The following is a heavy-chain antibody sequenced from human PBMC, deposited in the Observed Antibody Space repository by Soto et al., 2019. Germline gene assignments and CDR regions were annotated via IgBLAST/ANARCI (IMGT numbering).Heavy chain of an antibody. CDR3: PTGQWFTP. Sequence: EVQLVSSGGGLVKPGGSLRLSCAASGFTFVNAWMSWVRQASGKGLEWVGLIKKTSEGGATEYAAPVKGRFTISRDDSKHTLNRQMNSLKTEHTAVSYCPTGQWFTPWCQGILVTVSA. J-gene: IGHJ5*02. V-gene: IGHV3-15*01. CDR1: GFTFVNAW. CDR2: IKKTSEGGAT.